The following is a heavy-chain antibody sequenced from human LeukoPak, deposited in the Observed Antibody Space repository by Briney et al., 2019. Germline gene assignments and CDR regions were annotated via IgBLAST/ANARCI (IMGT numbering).Heavy chain of an antibody. CDR1: GFTFSSYA. V-gene: IGHV3-23*01. D-gene: IGHD6-13*01. Sequence: AGGSLRLSCAASGFTFSSYAMSWVRQAPGKGLEWVSAIIGSGGSTYYADSVKGRFTISRDNAQNSLYLQMNSLRAEDTAVYYCARIAAGLDYWGQGTLVTVSS. J-gene: IGHJ4*02. CDR2: IIGSGGST. CDR3: ARIAAGLDY.